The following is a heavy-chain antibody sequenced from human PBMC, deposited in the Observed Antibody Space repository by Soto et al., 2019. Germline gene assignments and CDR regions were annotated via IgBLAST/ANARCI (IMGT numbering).Heavy chain of an antibody. CDR2: IIPIFGTA. J-gene: IGHJ4*02. CDR3: ATRSGWPKYAADY. V-gene: IGHV1-69*01. D-gene: IGHD6-19*01. CDR1: GGTFSSYA. Sequence: QVQLVQSGAEVKKPGSSVKVSCKASGGTFSSYAISWVRQAPGQGLEWMGGIIPIFGTANYAQNFQGRLTITADESTSTADMELSSLRSEDTAVYYCATRSGWPKYAADYWGQGTLVTVSS.